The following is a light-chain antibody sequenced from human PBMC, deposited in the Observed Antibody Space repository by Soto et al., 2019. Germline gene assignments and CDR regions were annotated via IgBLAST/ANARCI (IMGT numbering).Light chain of an antibody. CDR2: AAS. Sequence: AIEITQSPSTLSASVGDRGVITCRASQGISSYLAWYQQKPGKAPKLLIYAASTLQSGVPSRFSGSGSGTDFTLTISCLQSEDFATYYCQQYYSYLITFGQGTRLEIK. CDR1: QGISSY. V-gene: IGKV1-8*01. CDR3: QQYYSYLIT. J-gene: IGKJ5*01.